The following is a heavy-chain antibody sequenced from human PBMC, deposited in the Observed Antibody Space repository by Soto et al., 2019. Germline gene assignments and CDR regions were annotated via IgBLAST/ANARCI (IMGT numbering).Heavy chain of an antibody. CDR2: IYHSGNT. V-gene: IGHV4-4*02. CDR1: GGSITTNW. D-gene: IGHD4-17*01. CDR3: GRNGAYAVDY. Sequence: SETLSLTCDVSGGSITTNWWSWVRQPPGEGLEWIGEIYHSGNTNYNPSLKSRVTISVDKSKDQFFLKVSYVTAADTAVYYCGRNGAYAVDYWGQGTLVTVSS. J-gene: IGHJ4*02.